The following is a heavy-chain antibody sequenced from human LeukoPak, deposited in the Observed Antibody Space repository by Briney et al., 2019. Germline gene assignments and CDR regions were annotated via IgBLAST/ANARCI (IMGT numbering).Heavy chain of an antibody. Sequence: PGGSLRLSCAASGFIFSNYEMNWVRQASGKGLEWVSYISSGGSTIYYADSVKGRFTISRDNAKKSLYLQINSLRAEDTAVYYCATHRYGSGTDYWGQGTLVTVSS. CDR3: ATHRYGSGTDY. J-gene: IGHJ4*02. V-gene: IGHV3-48*03. CDR1: GFIFSNYE. CDR2: ISSGGSTI. D-gene: IGHD3-10*01.